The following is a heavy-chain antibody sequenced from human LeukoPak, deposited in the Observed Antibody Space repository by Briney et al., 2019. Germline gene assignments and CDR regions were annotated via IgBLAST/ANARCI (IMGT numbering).Heavy chain of an antibody. CDR1: GGTFISYA. J-gene: IGHJ4*02. Sequence: ASVKVSCKASGGTFISYAISWVRQAPGQGLEWMGGIIPIFGTANYAQKFQGRVTITTDESTSTAYMELSSLRSEDTAVYYCARVLAYCGGDCAYFDYWGQGTLVTVSS. D-gene: IGHD2-21*02. CDR3: ARVLAYCGGDCAYFDY. CDR2: IIPIFGTA. V-gene: IGHV1-69*05.